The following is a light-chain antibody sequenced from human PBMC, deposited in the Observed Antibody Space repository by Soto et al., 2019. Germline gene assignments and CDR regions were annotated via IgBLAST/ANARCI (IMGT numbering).Light chain of an antibody. CDR2: GAS. V-gene: IGKV3-20*01. J-gene: IGKJ3*01. CDR3: HQYGSSPFT. Sequence: EVVLTQSPATLSLSPGERATLSCRANQSVSANYLAWYQQKPGQAPTRLIYGASSRASDIPDRFSGSGSGTDFTLTISRLEPEDFAMFYCHQYGSSPFTFGPGTKVDI. CDR1: QSVSANY.